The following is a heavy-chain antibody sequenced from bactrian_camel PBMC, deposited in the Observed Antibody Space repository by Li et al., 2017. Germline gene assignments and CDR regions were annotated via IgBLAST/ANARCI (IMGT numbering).Heavy chain of an antibody. V-gene: IGHV3S63*01. Sequence: HVQLVESGGGSVQAGGSLTLSCTASGFTLDDGDMGWHRQAPGNECELVSTISVDGHTYYADSVKGRATISADVAKKTVYLQMNSLKPEDTAMYYCAARGGCTDCHHVISGARGPRSPSP. D-gene: IGHD1*01. CDR3: AARGGCTDCHHVIS. CDR2: ISVDGHT. J-gene: IGHJ4*01. CDR1: GFTLDDGD.